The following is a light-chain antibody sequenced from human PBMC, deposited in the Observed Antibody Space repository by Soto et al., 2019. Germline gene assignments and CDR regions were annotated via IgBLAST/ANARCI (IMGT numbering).Light chain of an antibody. Sequence: ELVLTQSPGTLSLSPGERATLSCRASQSVSSSYLAWYQQKPGQAPRLLIYGASSRATGIPDRFSGSGSGTDFTLTISRLEPEDFAVYYCQQYGNSSWTFGQGTKVDIK. CDR3: QQYGNSSWT. CDR2: GAS. J-gene: IGKJ1*01. CDR1: QSVSSSY. V-gene: IGKV3-20*01.